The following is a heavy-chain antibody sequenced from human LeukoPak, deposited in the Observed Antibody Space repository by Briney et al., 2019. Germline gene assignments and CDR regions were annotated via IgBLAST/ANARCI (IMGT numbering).Heavy chain of an antibody. Sequence: GGSLRLSCAASEFIFTSYWMHWVRQAPGKGLVWVSRISSDGSSTSYADSVKGRFTISRDNAKNTLYLQMNSLRAEDTAVYYCAREGDSSGYYQFDYWGQGTLVTVSS. V-gene: IGHV3-74*01. CDR1: EFIFTSYW. CDR3: AREGDSSGYYQFDY. CDR2: ISSDGSST. D-gene: IGHD3-22*01. J-gene: IGHJ4*02.